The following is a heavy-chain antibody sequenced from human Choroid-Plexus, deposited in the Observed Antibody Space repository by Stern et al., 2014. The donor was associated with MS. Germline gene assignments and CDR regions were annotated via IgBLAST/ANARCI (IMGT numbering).Heavy chain of an antibody. D-gene: IGHD2-8*01. CDR1: GFTFSSYG. Sequence: VQLVESGGAVVQPGRSLRLSCAASGFTFSSYGMHWVRQAQGKGMQWVQVISYDGNHKYYAASVKGRFTISRDNSKNTLHLQMNSVTPDDTAIYYCARDYEDTSMLFDHWGQGTLVTVSS. V-gene: IGHV3-30*03. J-gene: IGHJ4*02. CDR3: ARDYEDTSMLFDH. CDR2: ISYDGNHK.